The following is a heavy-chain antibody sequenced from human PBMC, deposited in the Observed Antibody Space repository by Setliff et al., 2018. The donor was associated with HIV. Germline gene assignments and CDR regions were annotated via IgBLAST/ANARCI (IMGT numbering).Heavy chain of an antibody. CDR1: GYTFTSYG. CDR2: ISAYNGNT. V-gene: IGHV1-18*01. D-gene: IGHD6-13*01. CDR3: AREPGIAAAGYGMDV. J-gene: IGHJ6*02. Sequence: ASVKVSCKASGYTFTSYGISWVRQAPGHGLEWMGWISAYNGNTNYAQKLQVRVTMTTDTSTSTAYRELRSLRSDDTAVYYCAREPGIAAAGYGMDVWGQGTTVTVSS.